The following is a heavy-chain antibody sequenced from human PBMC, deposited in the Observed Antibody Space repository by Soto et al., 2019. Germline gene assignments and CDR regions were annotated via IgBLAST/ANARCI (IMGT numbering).Heavy chain of an antibody. CDR2: ISGSGGST. CDR1: GFTFSSYA. J-gene: IGHJ3*02. V-gene: IGHV3-23*01. CDR3: ATQGVVVTAIDAFDI. D-gene: IGHD2-21*02. Sequence: LRLSCAASGFTFSSYAMSWVRQAPGKGLEWVSAISGSGGSTYYADSVKGRFTISRDNSKNTLYLQMNSLRAEDTAVYYCATQGVVVTAIDAFDIWGQGTMVTVSS.